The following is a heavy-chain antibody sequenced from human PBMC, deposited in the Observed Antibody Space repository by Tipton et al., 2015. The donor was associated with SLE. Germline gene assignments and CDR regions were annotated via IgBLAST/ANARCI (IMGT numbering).Heavy chain of an antibody. J-gene: IGHJ3*02. Sequence: QLVQSGPEVKKSGESLKISCKGSGYNFAGYWIDWVRQVPGKGLEWMGTIYPGDSYSRYSPSFQGQVTISADKSITTAYLQWSSLKASEAAIFYCVRPGWEVRNDAFDIWGQGTMVTVSS. CDR1: GYNFAGYW. V-gene: IGHV5-51*03. D-gene: IGHD1-26*01. CDR3: VRPGWEVRNDAFDI. CDR2: IYPGDSYS.